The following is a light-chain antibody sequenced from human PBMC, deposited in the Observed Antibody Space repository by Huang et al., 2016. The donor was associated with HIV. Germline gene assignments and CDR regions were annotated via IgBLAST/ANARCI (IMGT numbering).Light chain of an antibody. J-gene: IGKJ1*01. CDR3: QQYNNWPLP. Sequence: EIVMTQSPATLSVSPGERATLSCRASRSVSSNLAWYQQKPGQAPRLLIYGASTRATGIPARFSDSWSGTEFTLTISSLQSEYFAVYYCQQYNNWPLPFGQGTKVEIK. CDR2: GAS. V-gene: IGKV3-15*01. CDR1: RSVSSN.